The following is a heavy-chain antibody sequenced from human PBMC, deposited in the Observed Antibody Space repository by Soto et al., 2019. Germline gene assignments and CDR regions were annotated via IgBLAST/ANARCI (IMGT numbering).Heavy chain of an antibody. Sequence: SETLSLTCTVSGGSISSGGYYWSWIRQHPGKGLEWIGYIYYSGSTYYNPSLKSRVTISVDTSKNQFSLKLSSVTAADTAVYYCARDAGSNTGIDYWGQGTLVTVSS. CDR3: ARDAGSNTGIDY. D-gene: IGHD6-13*01. J-gene: IGHJ4*02. V-gene: IGHV4-31*03. CDR2: IYYSGST. CDR1: GGSISSGGYY.